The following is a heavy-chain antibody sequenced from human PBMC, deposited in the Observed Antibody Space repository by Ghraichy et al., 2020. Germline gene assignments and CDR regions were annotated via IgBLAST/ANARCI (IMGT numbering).Heavy chain of an antibody. Sequence: SQTLSLTCTVSGGSITNYYWSWIRQPPGKGLEWIGYIYYIGSTKYNPSLKSRVTISLETSKKQFSLRLNSVTTADTAGDYCAGATESDYVFDYWGQGTLVTGSS. CDR1: GGSITNYY. J-gene: IGHJ4*02. D-gene: IGHD3-16*01. CDR3: AGATESDYVFDY. V-gene: IGHV4-59*01. CDR2: IYYIGST.